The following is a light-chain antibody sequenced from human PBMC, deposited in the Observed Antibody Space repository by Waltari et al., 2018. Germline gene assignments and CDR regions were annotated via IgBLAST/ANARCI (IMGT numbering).Light chain of an antibody. CDR3: CSYADSYTAV. J-gene: IGLJ3*02. CDR2: DVT. CDR1: SSDIGGYYY. V-gene: IGLV2-11*01. Sequence: QSALTQPRSVSGSPGQSVTISCTGTSSDIGGYYYVSWYQQHPGKAPKLMLYDVTKRPSGVPGRFSGSKSGNTASLTISGLQAEDEADYYCCSYADSYTAVFGGGTTLTVL.